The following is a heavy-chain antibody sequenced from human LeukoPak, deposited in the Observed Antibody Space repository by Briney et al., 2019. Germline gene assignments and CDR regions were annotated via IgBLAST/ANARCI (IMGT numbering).Heavy chain of an antibody. CDR1: GGSISSGDYY. V-gene: IGHV4-30-4*01. D-gene: IGHD3-10*01. CDR2: IYYSGST. Sequence: SETLSLTCTVSGGSISSGDYYWSWIRQPPGKGLEWIGYIYYSGSTYYNPSLKSRVTISVDTSKNQFSLKLSSVTAADTAAYYCASLSITMVRGVIDYWGQGTLVTVSS. J-gene: IGHJ4*02. CDR3: ASLSITMVRGVIDY.